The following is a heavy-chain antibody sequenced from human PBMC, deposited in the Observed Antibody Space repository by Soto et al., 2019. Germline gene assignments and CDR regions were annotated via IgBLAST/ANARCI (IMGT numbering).Heavy chain of an antibody. D-gene: IGHD6-13*01. Sequence: QVQLVESGGGLVKPGGSLRLSCAASGFTFSDYYMSWIRQAPGKGLEWVSYISSSGSTIYYADSVKGRFTISRDNAKNSLYLQMNSLRAEDTAVYYCAREVYSSTLPTCYYYYGMDVWGQGTTVTVSS. CDR1: GFTFSDYY. V-gene: IGHV3-11*01. J-gene: IGHJ6*02. CDR3: AREVYSSTLPTCYYYYGMDV. CDR2: ISSSGSTI.